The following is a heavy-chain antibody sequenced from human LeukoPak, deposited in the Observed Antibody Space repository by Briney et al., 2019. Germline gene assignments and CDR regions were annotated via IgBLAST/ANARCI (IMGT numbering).Heavy chain of an antibody. J-gene: IGHJ3*02. Sequence: GGSLRLSCAASGFTFSNYWMHWVRQAPGKGLMWVSRCDSDGSGTTYVDSVKGRFTVSRDNAKSTLYLQMSSLRAEDTAVYYCATSSVWGGAFNIWGQGTMVTVSS. D-gene: IGHD3-16*01. V-gene: IGHV3-74*01. CDR1: GFTFSNYW. CDR3: ATSSVWGGAFNI. CDR2: CDSDGSGT.